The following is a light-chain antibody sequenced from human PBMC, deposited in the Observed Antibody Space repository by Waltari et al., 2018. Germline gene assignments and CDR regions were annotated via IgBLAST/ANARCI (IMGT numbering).Light chain of an antibody. J-gene: IGLJ3*02. CDR3: CSYAGSYTWV. CDR1: THDLGSYNY. V-gene: IGLV2-11*01. CDR2: DVT. Sequence: SALTPPRSVSGSPGQSVTISCTGTTHDLGSYNYVSWYQQHPGKAPKLIILDVTKRPSGVPDRLSGSKSGNTASLTISGLRAEDEAEYYCCSYAGSYTWVFGGGTKLTVV.